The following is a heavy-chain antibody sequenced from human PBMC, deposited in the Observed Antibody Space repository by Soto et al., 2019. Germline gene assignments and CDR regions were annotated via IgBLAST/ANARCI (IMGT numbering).Heavy chain of an antibody. CDR1: GFTFSSYA. D-gene: IGHD2-2*01. Sequence: GGSLRLSCAASGFTFSSYAMHWVRQAPGKGLEWVAVISYDGSNKYYADSVKGRLTISRDNSKNTLYLQMNSLRAEDTAVYYCAILVVQTQLMDVWGQGTTVTVYS. CDR3: AILVVQTQLMDV. J-gene: IGHJ6*02. CDR2: ISYDGSNK. V-gene: IGHV3-30-3*01.